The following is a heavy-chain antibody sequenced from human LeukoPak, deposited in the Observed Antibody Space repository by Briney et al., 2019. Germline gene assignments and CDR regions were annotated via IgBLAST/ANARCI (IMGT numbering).Heavy chain of an antibody. J-gene: IGHJ4*02. CDR2: INPNSGGT. Sequence: ASVKVSCKASGYTFTGYYMHWVRQAPGQGLEWMGWINPNSGGTNYAQKFQGRVTMTRDTSISTAYMELSRLRSDDTAVYYCAREIKEWLVQGGDYFDYWGQGTLVTVSS. D-gene: IGHD6-19*01. CDR1: GYTFTGYY. V-gene: IGHV1-2*02. CDR3: AREIKEWLVQGGDYFDY.